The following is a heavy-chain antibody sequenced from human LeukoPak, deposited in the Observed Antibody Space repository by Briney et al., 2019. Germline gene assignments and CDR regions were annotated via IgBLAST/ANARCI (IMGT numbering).Heavy chain of an antibody. V-gene: IGHV3-23*01. Sequence: PGGSLRLSCAASGFTFTNYGMSWVRQAPGKGLEWVSGISGSGGSTYYADSVKGRFTISRDNSKNALYLQMNSLRAEDTAVYYCAKGHSAHGTGFDCWGQGTLVAVSS. CDR1: GFTFTNYG. J-gene: IGHJ4*02. CDR3: AKGHSAHGTGFDC. CDR2: ISGSGGST. D-gene: IGHD1-14*01.